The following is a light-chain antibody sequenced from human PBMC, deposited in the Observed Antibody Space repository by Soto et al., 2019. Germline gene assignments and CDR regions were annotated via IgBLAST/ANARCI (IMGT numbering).Light chain of an antibody. Sequence: EIVLTQSPGTRSLSPGERATLSFRASQSVNSRLAWYQHKPGQAPRLLISGASSRATGIPDRFSGSGSATDFTLTISRLEPEDFALYYCQHYGRSPITFGQGTRLEIK. J-gene: IGKJ5*01. CDR2: GAS. CDR1: QSVNSR. CDR3: QHYGRSPIT. V-gene: IGKV3-20*01.